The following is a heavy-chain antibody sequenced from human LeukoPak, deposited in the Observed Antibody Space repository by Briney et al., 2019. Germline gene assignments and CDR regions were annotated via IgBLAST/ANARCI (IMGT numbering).Heavy chain of an antibody. V-gene: IGHV4-34*01. CDR3: ARLTALWFGDDY. CDR1: GGSFSGYY. J-gene: IGHJ4*02. D-gene: IGHD3-10*01. Sequence: SETLSLTCAVYGGSFSGYYWSWIRQPPGKGLEWIGEINHSGSTNYNPSLKSRVTISVDTSKNQFSLKLSSVTAADTAVYYCARLTALWFGDDYWGQGTLVTVSS. CDR2: INHSGST.